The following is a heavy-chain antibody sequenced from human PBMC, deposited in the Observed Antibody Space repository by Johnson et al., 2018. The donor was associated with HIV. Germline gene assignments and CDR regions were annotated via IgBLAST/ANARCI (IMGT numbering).Heavy chain of an antibody. D-gene: IGHD1-14*01. CDR1: GFTFDDYA. J-gene: IGHJ3*02. V-gene: IGHV3-20*04. CDR2: INWNGDTV. CDR3: ARDGMAATKANI. Sequence: VQLVESGGGLVQPGGSLRLSCAASGFTFDDYAMHWVRQAPGKGLEWVSGINWNGDTVLYTDSVKGRFTISRDNSKNTLYLQMNSLRAEDTAVYYCARDGMAATKANIWGQGTMVTVSS.